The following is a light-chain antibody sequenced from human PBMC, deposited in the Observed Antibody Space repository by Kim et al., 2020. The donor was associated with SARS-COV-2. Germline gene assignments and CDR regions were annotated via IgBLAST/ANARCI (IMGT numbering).Light chain of an antibody. CDR2: LGS. CDR1: QSLLHSNGYNY. CDR3: MQALQTPPT. J-gene: IGKJ2*01. Sequence: DIVMTQSPLSLPVTPGEPASISCRSSQSLLHSNGYNYLDWYLQKPGQSPQLLIYLGSNRASGVPDRFSGRGSGTDFTLKISRVEAEDVGVYYSMQALQTPPTCGQGTKLEI. V-gene: IGKV2-28*01.